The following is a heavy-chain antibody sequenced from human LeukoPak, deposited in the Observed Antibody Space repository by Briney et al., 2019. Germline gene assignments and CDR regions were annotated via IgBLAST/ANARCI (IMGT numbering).Heavy chain of an antibody. V-gene: IGHV4-4*07. Sequence: PSETLSLTCTVSGGSLSSYYWSWIRQPAGKGLEWIGRIYTSGSTNYNPSLKSRVTMSVDTSKNQFSLNLSSVSVADTAVYYCASLNGGAARSCDYWGQGALVTVSS. CDR2: IYTSGST. D-gene: IGHD6-6*01. J-gene: IGHJ4*02. CDR1: GGSLSSYY. CDR3: ASLNGGAARSCDY.